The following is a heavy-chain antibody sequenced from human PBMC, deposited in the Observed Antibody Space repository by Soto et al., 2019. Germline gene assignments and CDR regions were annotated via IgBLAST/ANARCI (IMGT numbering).Heavy chain of an antibody. D-gene: IGHD4-17*01. CDR1: GGSISSYY. Sequence: SETLSLTCTDSGGSISSYYWSWIRQPPGKGLEWIGYIYYSGSTNYNPSLKSRVTISVDTSKNQFSLKLSSVTAADTAVYYCASGDYGDYDYWGQGTLVTVSS. CDR2: IYYSGST. V-gene: IGHV4-59*01. J-gene: IGHJ4*02. CDR3: ASGDYGDYDY.